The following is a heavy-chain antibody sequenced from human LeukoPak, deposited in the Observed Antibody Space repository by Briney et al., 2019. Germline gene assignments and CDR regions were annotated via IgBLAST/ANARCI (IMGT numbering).Heavy chain of an antibody. CDR2: INHSGST. Sequence: PSETLSLTCAVYGGFFSGYYWSWIRQPPGKGLEWIGEINHSGSTNYNPSLKSRVTISVDTSKNQFSLKLSSVTAADTAVYYCARLATVLLWFGELWDYYMDVWGKGTTVTISS. CDR1: GGFFSGYY. CDR3: ARLATVLLWFGELWDYYMDV. J-gene: IGHJ6*03. D-gene: IGHD3-10*01. V-gene: IGHV4-34*01.